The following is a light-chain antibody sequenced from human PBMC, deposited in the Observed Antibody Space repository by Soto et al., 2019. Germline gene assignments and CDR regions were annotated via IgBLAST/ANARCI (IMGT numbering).Light chain of an antibody. CDR3: QQYGSSGT. CDR2: GAS. V-gene: IGKV3-20*01. Sequence: SLSPGERATLSCRASQSVSNNYLAWYQQKPGQAPRLLIYGASNRATGIPDRFSGSGSGTDFPLTISRLEPEDFAVYYCQQYGSSGTFGQGTKVDIK. J-gene: IGKJ1*01. CDR1: QSVSNNY.